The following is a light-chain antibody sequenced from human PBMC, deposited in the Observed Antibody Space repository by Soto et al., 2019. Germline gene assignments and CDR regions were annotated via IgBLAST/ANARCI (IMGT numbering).Light chain of an antibody. J-gene: IGKJ1*01. CDR3: QQYNSYRT. Sequence: DIQMTQSPSTLSASVGDRVTITCRASQSISSWLAWYQQKPGKAPKLLIYKASSLEIGVPSRFSGSGSGTEFTLTISSLQSDDFATYYCQQYNSYRTFGQGTKLEIK. V-gene: IGKV1-5*03. CDR2: KAS. CDR1: QSISSW.